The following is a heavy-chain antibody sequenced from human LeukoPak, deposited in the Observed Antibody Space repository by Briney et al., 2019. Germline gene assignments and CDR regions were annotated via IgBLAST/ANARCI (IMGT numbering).Heavy chain of an antibody. J-gene: IGHJ4*02. CDR2: IRNKAIGGTA. CDR1: RFTSTVSA. CDR3: SRAYSTGWLGINDS. D-gene: IGHD6-19*01. V-gene: IGHV3-49*04. Sequence: PGRSLRLSCTRPRFTSTVSAMTWVRQAPGKGLEWVGFIRNKAIGGTAAYAASVQGRLTISSDESRTIAYLKMNSLKTEDTAVYFCSRAYSTGWLGINDSWGEGDLVSVSS.